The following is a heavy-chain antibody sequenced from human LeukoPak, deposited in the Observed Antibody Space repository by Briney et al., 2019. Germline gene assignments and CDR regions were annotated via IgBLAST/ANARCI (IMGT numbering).Heavy chain of an antibody. D-gene: IGHD1-26*01. V-gene: IGHV3-23*01. J-gene: IGHJ4*02. CDR2: ISRSGDNT. Sequence: GGSLRLSCAASGFTFSNYAMSWVPQAPGKGLKWVSSISRSGDNTYYADSVKGRFTISRDNFKNTLYVQMNSLKAEDTAVYYCTKDLALYTGPYSGSFYSPIDCWGQGTLVTVSS. CDR1: GFTFSNYA. CDR3: TKDLALYTGPYSGSFYSPIDC.